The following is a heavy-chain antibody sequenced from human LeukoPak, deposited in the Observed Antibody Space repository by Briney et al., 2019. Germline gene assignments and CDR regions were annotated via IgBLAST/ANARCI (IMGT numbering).Heavy chain of an antibody. CDR1: GGTFSNYG. D-gene: IGHD6-19*01. CDR2: IIPIFGTA. Sequence: SVKVSCKASGGTFSNYGFSWVRQAPGQGLEWMGGIIPIFGTANYAQKFQGRVTITADESTSTAYMELSSLRSEDTAVYYCARDWSYSSGWRENNDAFDIWGQGTMVTVSS. CDR3: ARDWSYSSGWRENNDAFDI. J-gene: IGHJ3*02. V-gene: IGHV1-69*13.